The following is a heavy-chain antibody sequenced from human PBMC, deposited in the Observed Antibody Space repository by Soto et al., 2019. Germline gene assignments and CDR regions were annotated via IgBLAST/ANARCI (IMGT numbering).Heavy chain of an antibody. D-gene: IGHD2-21*02. CDR1: GFTFTSNS. CDR3: ARGRVGTAYFDY. Sequence: PGGSLRLSCAASGFTFTSNSMNWVRQAPGKGLEWISYITSSSSTIYYADSVKGRFTISRDNAKNSLYLQMNSLRDDDTAVYYCARGRVGTAYFDYCGQGTLVTVSS. V-gene: IGHV3-48*02. CDR2: ITSSSSTI. J-gene: IGHJ4*02.